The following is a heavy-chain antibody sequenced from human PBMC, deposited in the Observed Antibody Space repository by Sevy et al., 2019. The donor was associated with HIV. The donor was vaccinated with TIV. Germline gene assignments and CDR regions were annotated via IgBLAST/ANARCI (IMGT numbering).Heavy chain of an antibody. Sequence: GGSLRLSCTASGFTFSSYAMSWVRQAPGKGLEWVSAISGSGGSTYYADSVKGRFTISRDNSKNTLYLQMNSLRAEDTAVYYCAKEDHAFWSGYYRRGPRGNFDYWGQGTLVTVSS. CDR1: GFTFSSYA. CDR3: AKEDHAFWSGYYRRGPRGNFDY. J-gene: IGHJ4*02. D-gene: IGHD3-3*01. CDR2: ISGSGGST. V-gene: IGHV3-23*01.